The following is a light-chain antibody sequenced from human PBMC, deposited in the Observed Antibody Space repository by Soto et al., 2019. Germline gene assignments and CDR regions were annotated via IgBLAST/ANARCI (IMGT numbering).Light chain of an antibody. CDR3: QQYDEWPLT. CDR1: QNVKTR. CDR2: DAF. V-gene: IGKV3-15*01. Sequence: EKVMTQSPATLSVSPGERATLSCRASQNVKTRLAWYHQKPGQAPRLLIYDAFTRATGIPARFSGSASGTEFTLTISSLQSEDFAVYYCQQYDEWPLTFGGGTKVEIK. J-gene: IGKJ4*01.